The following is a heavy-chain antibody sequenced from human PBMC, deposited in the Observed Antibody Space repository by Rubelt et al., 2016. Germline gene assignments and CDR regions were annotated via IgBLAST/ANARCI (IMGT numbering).Heavy chain of an antibody. J-gene: IGHJ6*02. Sequence: QVQLQESGPGLVKPSETLSLTCTVSGGSISSYYWSWIRQPPGKGLEWIGEINHSGSTNYNPSLKSRVSISVDTSKNQFSLKLSSVTAADTAVYYCASTVIRGYSYGFGVWGQGTTVTVSS. CDR1: GGSISSYY. V-gene: IGHV4-59*08. D-gene: IGHD5-18*01. CDR2: INHSGST. CDR3: ASTVIRGYSYGFGV.